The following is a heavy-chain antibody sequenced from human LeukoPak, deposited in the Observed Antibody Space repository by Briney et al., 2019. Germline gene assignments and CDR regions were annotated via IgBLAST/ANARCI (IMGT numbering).Heavy chain of an antibody. V-gene: IGHV3-74*01. CDR2: INIDERIT. J-gene: IGHJ4*02. Sequence: GGSLRLSCEASGLSFSTQRMHWVRQAPGKGLVWVSYINIDERITGYADSVKGRFTISRDNAKNTLYLQMNSLRAEDTAIYYCFREGGDWGQGTLVTVSS. D-gene: IGHD3-10*01. CDR1: GLSFSTQR. CDR3: FREGGD.